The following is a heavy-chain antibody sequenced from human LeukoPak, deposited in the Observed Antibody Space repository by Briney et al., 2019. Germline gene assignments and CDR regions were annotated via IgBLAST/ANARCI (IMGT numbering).Heavy chain of an antibody. D-gene: IGHD6-6*01. V-gene: IGHV4-39*01. CDR2: IHYSGST. CDR1: GDSISISSYY. J-gene: IGHJ4*02. CDR3: ARRRGYSSSTYYFDY. Sequence: SETLSLTCTVSGDSISISSYYWDWIRQPPGKGLEWIGSIHYSGSTYYNLSLKSRVTISVDTSKNQFSLKLSSVTAADTAVYYCARRRGYSSSTYYFDYWGQGALVTVSS.